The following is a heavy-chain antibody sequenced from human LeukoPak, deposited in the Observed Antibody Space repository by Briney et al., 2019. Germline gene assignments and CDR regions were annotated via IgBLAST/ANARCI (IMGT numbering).Heavy chain of an antibody. Sequence: PSETLSLTCTVSGGSISSHYWTWIRQSPVKGQEWIGDISNSGSTSYNPSLKSRVTISIDTSKNQFSLKLSSVTAADTAVYYCGRDALVGYFSYYYMDVWGKGTTVTVSS. CDR3: GRDALVGYFSYYYMDV. CDR1: GGSISSHY. V-gene: IGHV4-59*11. J-gene: IGHJ6*03. D-gene: IGHD2-15*01. CDR2: ISNSGST.